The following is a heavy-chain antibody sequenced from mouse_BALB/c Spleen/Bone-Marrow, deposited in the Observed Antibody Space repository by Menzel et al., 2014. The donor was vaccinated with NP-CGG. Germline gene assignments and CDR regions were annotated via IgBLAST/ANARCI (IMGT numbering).Heavy chain of an antibody. D-gene: IGHD2-1*01. CDR3: ARDGNYRYAMDY. V-gene: IGHV1S81*02. CDR2: INPSNGRT. J-gene: IGHJ4*01. CDR1: GFTFTSYW. Sequence: GDELVKPGASVKLSCMASGFTFTSYWIHWVKQRPGQGPEWIGEINPSNGRTSYNEKFKSKATLTEDKSSSTAYMQLSSLTSEDSAVYYCARDGNYRYAMDYWGQGTSVTVSS.